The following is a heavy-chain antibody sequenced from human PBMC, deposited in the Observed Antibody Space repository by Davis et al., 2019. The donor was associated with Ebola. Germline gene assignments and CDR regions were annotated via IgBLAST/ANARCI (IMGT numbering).Heavy chain of an antibody. V-gene: IGHV3-64D*06. CDR3: VKDRFTVVVVHGGFDY. J-gene: IGHJ4*02. Sequence: GESLKISCAASGFTFSTHGMHWVRQAPGKGLESVSRISTNGETTYYAESVKGRFTISRDNSKDTLYLQMRSLRTEDTAVYYCVKDRFTVVVVHGGFDYWGQGTLVTVSS. CDR2: ISTNGETT. D-gene: IGHD2-15*01. CDR1: GFTFSTHG.